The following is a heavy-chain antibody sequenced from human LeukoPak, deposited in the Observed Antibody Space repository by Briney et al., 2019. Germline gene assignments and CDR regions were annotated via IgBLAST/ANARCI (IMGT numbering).Heavy chain of an antibody. D-gene: IGHD1-26*01. J-gene: IGHJ3*02. CDR3: ARLSGSYSFDI. CDR1: GFTVSNNY. V-gene: IGHV3-53*01. Sequence: GGSPRLSCAASGFTVSNNYMTWVRQAPGRGLEWVSFIYSGGSTYYADSVKGRFTISRDSSKNTLYLQMNSLRAEDTAFYYCARLSGSYSFDIWGQGTMVTVSS. CDR2: IYSGGST.